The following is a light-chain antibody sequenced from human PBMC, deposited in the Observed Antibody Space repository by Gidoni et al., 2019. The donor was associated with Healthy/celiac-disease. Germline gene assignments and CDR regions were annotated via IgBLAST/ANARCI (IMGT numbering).Light chain of an antibody. CDR2: GNS. Sequence: PPGQRVTISCTGSSSNIGAGYDVHWYQQLPGTAPKLLIYGNSNRPSGVPDRFSGSKSGTSASLAITGLQAEDEADYYCQSYDSSLSGSVFGGGTKLTVL. CDR3: QSYDSSLSGSV. J-gene: IGLJ2*01. V-gene: IGLV1-40*01. CDR1: SSNIGAGYD.